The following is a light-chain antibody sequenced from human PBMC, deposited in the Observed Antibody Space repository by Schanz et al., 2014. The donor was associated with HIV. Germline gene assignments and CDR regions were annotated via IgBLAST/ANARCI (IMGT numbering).Light chain of an antibody. CDR2: ANT. CDR1: SSDIGPSDF. CDR3: GSFTTRNIWV. Sequence: QSALTQPRSVSGSPGQSVTISCTGTSSDIGPSDFVSWYQHHPGKAPKLLIYANTNRPSGVPDRFSGSRSGNTASLTISGLQAEDEADYYCGSFTTRNIWVFGGGTKLTVL. V-gene: IGLV2-11*01. J-gene: IGLJ3*02.